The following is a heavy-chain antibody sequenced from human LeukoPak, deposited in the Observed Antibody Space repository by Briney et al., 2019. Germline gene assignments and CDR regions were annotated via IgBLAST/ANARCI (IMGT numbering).Heavy chain of an antibody. D-gene: IGHD4-17*01. CDR3: ARVYGFSAFDY. V-gene: IGHV4-39*07. CDR1: GGSISSSSYY. J-gene: IGHJ4*02. CDR2: IYYSGST. Sequence: PSETLSLTCTVSGGSISSSSYYWGWIRQPPGKGLEWIGSIYYSGSTYYNPSLKSRVTISVDTSKNQFSLKLSSVTAADTAVYYCARVYGFSAFDYWGQGTLVTVSS.